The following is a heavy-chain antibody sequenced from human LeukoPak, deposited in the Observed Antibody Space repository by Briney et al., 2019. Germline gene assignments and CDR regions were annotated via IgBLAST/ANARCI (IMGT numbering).Heavy chain of an antibody. CDR2: ILGSGGST. Sequence: GGSLRLSCAASGFTFSSYAMRWVRQAPGKGLEWVSGILGSGGSTFFADSLKGRFTVSRDNSKNTLYLHMNSLGADDTAVYYCAKDRVQGSWYFDLWGRGTLVTVSS. CDR1: GFTFSSYA. J-gene: IGHJ2*01. V-gene: IGHV3-23*01. D-gene: IGHD3-10*01. CDR3: AKDRVQGSWYFDL.